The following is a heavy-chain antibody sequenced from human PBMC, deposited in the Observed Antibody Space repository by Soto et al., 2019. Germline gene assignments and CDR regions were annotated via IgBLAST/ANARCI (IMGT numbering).Heavy chain of an antibody. CDR2: ISYDGSNK. Sequence: VGSLRLSCAASGFTFSSYGMHWVRQAPGKGLEWVAVISYDGSNKYYADSVKGRFTISRDNSKNTLYLQMNSLRAEDTAVYYCAKDVGATQFDIFDYWGQGTLVTVSS. D-gene: IGHD1-26*01. CDR3: AKDVGATQFDIFDY. J-gene: IGHJ4*02. CDR1: GFTFSSYG. V-gene: IGHV3-30*18.